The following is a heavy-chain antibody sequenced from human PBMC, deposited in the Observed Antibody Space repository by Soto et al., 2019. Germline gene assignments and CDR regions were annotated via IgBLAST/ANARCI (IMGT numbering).Heavy chain of an antibody. D-gene: IGHD3-16*02. CDR3: ARVRSLMRYFDY. J-gene: IGHJ4*02. CDR2: IYYSGTT. V-gene: IGHV4-30-4*01. Sequence: PSVTLSLLCTVSCGAISRGDYCWSWLRQPPGKGLEWIGHIYYSGTTYYNPSLKGRVTVSVDTSKNQFSLKLSSVTAADTAVYYCARVRSLMRYFDYWGQGTLVTVSS. CDR1: CGAISRGDYC.